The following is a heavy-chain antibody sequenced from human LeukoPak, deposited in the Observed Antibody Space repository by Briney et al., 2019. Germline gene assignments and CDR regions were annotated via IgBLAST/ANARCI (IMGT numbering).Heavy chain of an antibody. CDR3: AINIMVRGVIGGSDY. J-gene: IGHJ4*02. D-gene: IGHD3-10*01. V-gene: IGHV1-69*06. CDR1: GGTFISYA. CDR2: IIPIFGTA. Sequence: ASVKVSCKASGGTFISYAISWVRQAPGQGLEWMGGIIPIFGTANYAQKFQGRVTITADKSTSTAYMELSSLRSEDTAVYYCAINIMVRGVIGGSDYWGQGTLVTVSS.